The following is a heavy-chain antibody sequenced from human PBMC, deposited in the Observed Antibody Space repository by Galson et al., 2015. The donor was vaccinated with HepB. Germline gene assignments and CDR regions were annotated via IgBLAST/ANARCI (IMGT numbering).Heavy chain of an antibody. Sequence: QSGAEVKKPGESLRISCKGSGYSFTSYWISWVRQMPGKGLEWMGRIDPSDSYTNYSPSFQGHVTISTDTSISTAYLQWSSLKASDTAMYYCARQNTVGATRRGFDYWGQGTLVTVSS. CDR3: ARQNTVGATRRGFDY. V-gene: IGHV5-10-1*01. CDR1: GYSFTSYW. J-gene: IGHJ4*02. CDR2: IDPSDSYT. D-gene: IGHD1-26*01.